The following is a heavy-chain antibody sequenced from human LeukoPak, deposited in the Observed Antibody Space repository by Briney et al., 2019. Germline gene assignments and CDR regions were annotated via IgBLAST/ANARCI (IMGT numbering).Heavy chain of an antibody. CDR1: GFTFSSYA. D-gene: IGHD2-2*01. CDR2: IKQDGSEK. Sequence: PGGSLRLSCAASGFTFSSYAMSWVRQAPGKGLEWVANIKQDGSEKYYVDSVKGRFTISRDNAKNSLYLQMNSLRAEDTAVYCARDDCSSISCYHNWFDPWGQGTLVTVSS. CDR3: ARDDCSSISCYHNWFDP. V-gene: IGHV3-7*01. J-gene: IGHJ5*02.